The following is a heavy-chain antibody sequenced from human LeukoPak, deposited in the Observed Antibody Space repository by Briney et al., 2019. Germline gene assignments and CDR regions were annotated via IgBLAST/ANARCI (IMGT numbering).Heavy chain of an antibody. J-gene: IGHJ4*02. CDR1: GYTFTSYY. CDR2: INPSGGST. V-gene: IGHV1-46*01. CDR3: ARAVTVTTLVDY. Sequence: ASVKVSCKASGYTFTSYYMHWVRQAPGQGLEWMGIINPSGGSTSYAQEFQGRVTITRDTSASTAYMEPSSLRSEDMAVYYCARAVTVTTLVDYWGQGTLVTVSS. D-gene: IGHD4-11*01.